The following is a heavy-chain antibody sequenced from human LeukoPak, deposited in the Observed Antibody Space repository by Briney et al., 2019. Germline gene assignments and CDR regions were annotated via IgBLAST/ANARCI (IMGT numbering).Heavy chain of an antibody. CDR3: AKAAPRDFDL. Sequence: GGFLRLSCAASGFTFSNYAMDWVRQAPGKGLEWVSAISGSGDSAYYADSVKGRFAISRDNSKSTLYLQMSSLRADDTALYYCAKAAPRDFDLWGRGTLVTVSS. J-gene: IGHJ2*01. V-gene: IGHV3-23*01. CDR1: GFTFSNYA. D-gene: IGHD3-10*01. CDR2: ISGSGDSA.